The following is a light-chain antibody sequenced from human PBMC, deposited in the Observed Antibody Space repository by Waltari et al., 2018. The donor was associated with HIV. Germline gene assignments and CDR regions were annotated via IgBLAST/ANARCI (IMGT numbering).Light chain of an antibody. Sequence: EIVLTQSPGTLSLSPGERATLSCRASPSVSSSYLAWYQQKPGQAPRLLIYGASSRATGIPDRFSGSGSGTDFTLTISRLEPEDFAVYYCHQFGSSPPYTFGQGTKLEIK. CDR3: HQFGSSPPYT. J-gene: IGKJ2*01. V-gene: IGKV3-20*01. CDR2: GAS. CDR1: PSVSSSY.